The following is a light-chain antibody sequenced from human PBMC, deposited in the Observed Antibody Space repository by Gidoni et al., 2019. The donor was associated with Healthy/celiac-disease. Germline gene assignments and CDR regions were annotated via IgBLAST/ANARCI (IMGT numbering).Light chain of an antibody. V-gene: IGKV1-33*01. CDR3: QQYDNLPGT. J-gene: IGKJ1*01. CDR1: QDISNY. Sequence: DIQMTQSPSSLSASVGDRVTITCQASQDISNYLNWYQKKTGKAPKLLIYDASNLETGVPSRFSGSGSGTDFTLTISSLQPEDIATYYCQQYDNLPGTFGQGTKVEIK. CDR2: DAS.